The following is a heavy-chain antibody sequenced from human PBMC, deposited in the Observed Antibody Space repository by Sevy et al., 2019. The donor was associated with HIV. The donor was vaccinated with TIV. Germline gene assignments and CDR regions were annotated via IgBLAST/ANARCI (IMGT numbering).Heavy chain of an antibody. D-gene: IGHD3-22*01. CDR3: AGDRYYDSSGYSGMDV. CDR2: IYSGGST. V-gene: IGHV3-53*01. CDR1: GFTVSSNY. J-gene: IGHJ6*02. Sequence: GGSLRLSCAASGFTVSSNYMSWVRQAPGKGLEWVSVIYSGGSTYYADSVKGRFTISRDNSKNTLYLQMNSLGAEDTAVDYGAGDRYYDSSGYSGMDVWGQGTTVTVSS.